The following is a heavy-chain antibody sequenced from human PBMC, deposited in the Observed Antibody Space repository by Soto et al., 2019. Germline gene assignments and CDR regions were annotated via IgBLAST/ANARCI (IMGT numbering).Heavy chain of an antibody. D-gene: IGHD4-17*01. J-gene: IGHJ6*02. Sequence: QVQLVQSGAEVKKPGSSVKVSCKASGGTFSSYAISWVRQAPGQGLEWMGGIIPIFGTVNYAQKFQGRVTITADESTSTAYMELSSLRSEDTAVYYCASVDYRNYYYYYGMDVWGQGTTVTVAS. CDR3: ASVDYRNYYYYYGMDV. V-gene: IGHV1-69*01. CDR1: GGTFSSYA. CDR2: IIPIFGTV.